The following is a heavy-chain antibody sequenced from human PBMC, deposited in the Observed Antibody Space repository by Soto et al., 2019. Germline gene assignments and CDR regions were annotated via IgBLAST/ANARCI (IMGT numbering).Heavy chain of an antibody. Sequence: GSAPTLVNHTQTLTLTCTFSGFSLSTRAVGVGWIRQPPGKALEWLALIYWNDDKRYSPSLKNRLTITDDTSKNHVVLTMTNMDPVDTATYYCAHRHELCSFDIWGQGTKVTVSS. CDR2: IYWNDDK. CDR3: AHRHELCSFDI. V-gene: IGHV2-5*01. J-gene: IGHJ3*02. D-gene: IGHD3-10*02. CDR1: GFSLSTRAVG.